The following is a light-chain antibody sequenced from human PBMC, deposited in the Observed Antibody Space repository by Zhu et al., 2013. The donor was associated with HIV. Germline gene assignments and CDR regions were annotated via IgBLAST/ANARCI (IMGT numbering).Light chain of an antibody. V-gene: IGKV3-20*01. J-gene: IGKJ3*01. CDR2: GAS. CDR3: QQYVTTPFT. CDR1: QSVSSSY. Sequence: NVLTQSPGTLSLSPGERATLSCTASQSVSSSYLTWYQQRPGQAPRLLIFGASSRASGIPDRFSGSGSGTDFTLTISRLEPEDFAVYYCQQYVTTPFTFGPGT.